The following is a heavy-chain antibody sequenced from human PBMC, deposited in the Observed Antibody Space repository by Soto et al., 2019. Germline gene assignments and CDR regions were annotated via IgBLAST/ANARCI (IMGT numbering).Heavy chain of an antibody. CDR3: AAYCSGGGCPPGPWN. Sequence: QVVQSGAEVRKPGASVKVSCKASGYSFTTCYIHWFRQAPGQGLEWMAIINPNGGTTNYAQKFQGRVTVTRDMSASTVYMELSSLRSDDTAIYYCAAYCSGGGCPPGPWNWGRGTMVTVSS. CDR2: INPNGGTT. CDR1: GYSFTTCY. D-gene: IGHD2-15*01. V-gene: IGHV1-46*03. J-gene: IGHJ3*01.